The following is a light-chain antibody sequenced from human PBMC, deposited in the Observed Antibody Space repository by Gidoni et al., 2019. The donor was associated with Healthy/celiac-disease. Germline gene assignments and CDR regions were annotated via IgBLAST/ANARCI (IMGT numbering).Light chain of an antibody. CDR3: QQYNSYSLT. V-gene: IGKV1-5*01. CDR2: DAS. CDR1: HSISSW. Sequence: IQITQSPSTLSASVGDRVTITCRASHSISSWMAWYQQKPGKAPKLLIYDASSLESGVPSRFSGSGSGTEFTLTISSLQPDDFATYYCQQYNSYSLTFGGGTKVEIK. J-gene: IGKJ4*01.